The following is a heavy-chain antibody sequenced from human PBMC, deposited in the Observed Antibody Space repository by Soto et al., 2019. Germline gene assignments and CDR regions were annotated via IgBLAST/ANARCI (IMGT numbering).Heavy chain of an antibody. J-gene: IGHJ5*02. D-gene: IGHD2-15*01. CDR3: ARGNYCSGDRCTDGPNWFGP. CDR1: GFTFTTFS. Sequence: EVRLVESGGGLVQPGGSLRLSCAASGFTFTTFSMSWFRRAPGKGLEWVSYIHSSSTTIFYADSVKGRFTISRDNAKNALYLQMNSLRVEDTAVYYCARGNYCSGDRCTDGPNWFGPWGQGTLVTVSS. V-gene: IGHV3-48*01. CDR2: IHSSSTTI.